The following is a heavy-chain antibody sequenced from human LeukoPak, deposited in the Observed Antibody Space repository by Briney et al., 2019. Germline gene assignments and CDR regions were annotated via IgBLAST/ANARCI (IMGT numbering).Heavy chain of an antibody. Sequence: GGSLRLSCAASGFTFSSTSMNWVRQAPGKGLEWVSAISGSVARTDYADSVKGRFTISRDNSANTLYLQMKSLRAEDTAVYYCAKARIPHYYYYYGMDVWGQGTTVTVSS. CDR2: ISGSVART. CDR3: AKARIPHYYYYYGMDV. V-gene: IGHV3-23*01. J-gene: IGHJ6*02. CDR1: GFTFSSTS. D-gene: IGHD2-2*02.